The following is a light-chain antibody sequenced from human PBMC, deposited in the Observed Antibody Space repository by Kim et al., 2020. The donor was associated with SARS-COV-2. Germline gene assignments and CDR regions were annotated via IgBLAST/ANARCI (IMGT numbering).Light chain of an antibody. CDR3: QQYGSSPRT. Sequence: LSPRDRATLACRASQSVSSSYLDWYQQKPGQAPRLLIYGASSRDTGIPDRFSGSGSGTDFTLTISRLEPEDFAVYYCQQYGSSPRTFGQGTKLEI. V-gene: IGKV3-20*01. CDR1: QSVSSSY. CDR2: GAS. J-gene: IGKJ2*01.